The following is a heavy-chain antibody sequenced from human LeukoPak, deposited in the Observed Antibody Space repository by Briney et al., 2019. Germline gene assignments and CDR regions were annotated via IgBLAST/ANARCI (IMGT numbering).Heavy chain of an antibody. J-gene: IGHJ4*02. CDR1: GGSISSYY. V-gene: IGHV4-59*01. Sequence: PSETLSLTCTVSGGSISSYYWSWIRQPPGKGLEWIGYIYYSGSTNYNPSLKSRVTISVDTSKNQFSLKLSSVTAADTAVYYCARGSYDSSGYYYPFGYWGQGTLVTVSS. CDR2: IYYSGST. D-gene: IGHD3-22*01. CDR3: ARGSYDSSGYYYPFGY.